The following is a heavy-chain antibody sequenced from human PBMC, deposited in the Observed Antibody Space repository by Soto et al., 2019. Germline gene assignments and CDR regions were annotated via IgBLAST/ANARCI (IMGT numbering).Heavy chain of an antibody. Sequence: SETLSLTCAVYGGSFTGYYWSCIRHPPWKWLEWIVEINHSGSTNYNPSLKSRVTIPVNTSKNQLSLKLSSVTAADTGVYCCAKSLYCSGGSCYRGADAFDIWGQGTMVTVSS. CDR2: INHSGST. CDR1: GGSFTGYY. D-gene: IGHD2-15*01. J-gene: IGHJ3*02. V-gene: IGHV4-34*01. CDR3: AKSLYCSGGSCYRGADAFDI.